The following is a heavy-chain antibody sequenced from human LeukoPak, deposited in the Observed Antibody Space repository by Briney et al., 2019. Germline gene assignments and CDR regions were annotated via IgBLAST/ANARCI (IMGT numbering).Heavy chain of an antibody. V-gene: IGHV4-30-4*01. CDR3: ARVIAAAGTTENYDYVWGSSVFDY. Sequence: SETLSLTCTVSGGSISSGDYYWSWIRQPPGKGLEWIGYIYYSGSTYYSPSLKSRVTISVDTSKNQFSLKLSSVTAADTAVYYCARVIAAAGTTENYDYVWGSSVFDYWGQGTLVTVSS. CDR2: IYYSGST. D-gene: IGHD3-16*01. J-gene: IGHJ4*02. CDR1: GGSISSGDYY.